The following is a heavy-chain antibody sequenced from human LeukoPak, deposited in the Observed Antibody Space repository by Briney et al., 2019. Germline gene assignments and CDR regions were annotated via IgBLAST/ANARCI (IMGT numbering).Heavy chain of an antibody. J-gene: IGHJ1*01. V-gene: IGHV4-39*01. CDR3: ARPYCSTISCSRAEYFQH. CDR1: GGSISSSSYY. CDR2: ISYSGGT. Sequence: PSETLSLTCTVSGGSISSSSYYWGWIRQPPGKGLEWIGSISYSGGTYYNPSLKSRVTISVDTSKNQFSLRLSSVTAADTAVYYCARPYCSTISCSRAEYFQHWGQGTLVTVSS. D-gene: IGHD2-2*01.